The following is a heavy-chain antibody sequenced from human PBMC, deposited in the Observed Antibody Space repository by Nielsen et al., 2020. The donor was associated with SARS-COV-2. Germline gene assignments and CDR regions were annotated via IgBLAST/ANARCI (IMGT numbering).Heavy chain of an antibody. CDR1: GFTFSSSV. CDR2: ISGSTSNT. Sequence: GGSLRLSCAASGFTFSSSVMSWVRQAPGKGLEWVSAISGSTSNTYYADSVKGRFTISRDNSKNTLYLKMNSLRAEDTAVYYCAAYYASGSYSSGSSNYYYYGKDVWGQGTTVTVSS. J-gene: IGHJ6*02. CDR3: AAYYASGSYSSGSSNYYYYGKDV. D-gene: IGHD3-10*01. V-gene: IGHV3-23*01.